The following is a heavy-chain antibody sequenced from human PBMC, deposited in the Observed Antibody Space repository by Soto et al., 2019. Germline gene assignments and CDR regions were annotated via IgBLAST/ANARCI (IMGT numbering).Heavy chain of an antibody. D-gene: IGHD2-2*01. V-gene: IGHV3-30*18. J-gene: IGHJ4*02. CDR3: AKDQEIYLVPTAPFDY. CDR2: ISYDGSNN. Sequence: QVQLVESGGGVVQPGRSLRLSCAASGFTFSSYGMHWVRQAPGKGLEWVAVISYDGSNNYYADSVKGRFTISRDNSKNTLYPQMNSLRAEDTAVYYCAKDQEIYLVPTAPFDYWGQGTLVTVSS. CDR1: GFTFSSYG.